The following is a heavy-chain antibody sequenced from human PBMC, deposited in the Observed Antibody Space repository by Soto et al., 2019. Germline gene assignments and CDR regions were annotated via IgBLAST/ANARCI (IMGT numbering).Heavy chain of an antibody. CDR1: GYTFTGYY. D-gene: IGHD3-3*01. CDR3: ARDLVTTIFGVVIMNGMDV. Sequence: VASVKVSCKASGYTFTGYYMHWVRQAPGQGLEWMGWINPNSGGTNYAQKFQGWVTMTRDTSISTAYMELSRLRSDDTAVYYCARDLVTTIFGVVIMNGMDVWGQGTTVTVSS. J-gene: IGHJ6*02. V-gene: IGHV1-2*04. CDR2: INPNSGGT.